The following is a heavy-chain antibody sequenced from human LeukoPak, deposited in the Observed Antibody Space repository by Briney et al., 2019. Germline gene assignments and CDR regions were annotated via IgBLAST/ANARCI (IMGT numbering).Heavy chain of an antibody. CDR2: IYPDDSDT. V-gene: IGHV5-51*01. CDR1: EYSFPNYC. Sequence: GESLKISCKHSEYSFPNYCIGWVRQMPGKGLEWMGIIYPDDSDTRYSPSFQGQVTISADKSISTAYLQWSSLKASDTAMYYCARTIGGYYDSSGYYDYWGQGTLVTVSS. J-gene: IGHJ4*02. CDR3: ARTIGGYYDSSGYYDY. D-gene: IGHD3-22*01.